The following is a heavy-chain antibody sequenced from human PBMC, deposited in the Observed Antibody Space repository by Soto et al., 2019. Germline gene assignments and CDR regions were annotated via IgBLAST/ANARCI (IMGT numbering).Heavy chain of an antibody. Sequence: EVQLVESGGGLVKPGGSLRLSCAASGFTFSGDAMKWVRQSPGKGLEWVSSISTTSTYIYYADSVKGRFTISRDNANNSLHLQMNDLRAEDTAVYYCARDYVMDVWGQGTTVTVSS. V-gene: IGHV3-21*01. D-gene: IGHD3-10*02. CDR3: ARDYVMDV. CDR2: ISTTSTYI. J-gene: IGHJ6*02. CDR1: GFTFSGDA.